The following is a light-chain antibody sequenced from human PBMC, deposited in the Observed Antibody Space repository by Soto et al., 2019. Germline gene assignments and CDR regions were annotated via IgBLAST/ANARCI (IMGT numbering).Light chain of an antibody. CDR3: QQYYSTPRLT. J-gene: IGKJ4*01. CDR2: WAS. Sequence: DIVMTQSPDSLAVSLGEGATINCKSSQSVLYSSNNKNYLAWYQQKPGQPPKLLIYWASTRESGVPDRFSGSGSGKDFTLTISSLQAEDVAVYYCQQYYSTPRLTFGGGTKVEIK. CDR1: QSVLYSSNNKNY. V-gene: IGKV4-1*01.